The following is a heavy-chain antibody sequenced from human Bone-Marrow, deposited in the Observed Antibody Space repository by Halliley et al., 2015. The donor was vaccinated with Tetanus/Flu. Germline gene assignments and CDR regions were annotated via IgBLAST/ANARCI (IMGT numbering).Heavy chain of an antibody. V-gene: IGHV3-33*01. Sequence: GLGWVANVWYDGNNKYYADSVKGRFTFSRDNSRNRLYLQMNSRGAEDAAVSYCARDRMGYFDCWGQGTLVTVSS. CDR2: VWYDGNNK. J-gene: IGHJ4*02. CDR3: ARDRMGYFDC. D-gene: IGHD2-8*01.